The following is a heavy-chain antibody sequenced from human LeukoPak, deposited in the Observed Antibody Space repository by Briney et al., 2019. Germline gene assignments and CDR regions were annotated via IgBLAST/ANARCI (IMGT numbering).Heavy chain of an antibody. CDR1: GYTFTGYY. CDR3: ARGSKYSSSRYDY. D-gene: IGHD6-6*01. V-gene: IGHV1-2*06. Sequence: ASVKVSCKASGYTFTGYYMHWVRQAPGQGLEWMGRINPNSGGTNYAQKFQGRVTMTRDTSISTAYMELSRLRSDDTAVYYCARGSKYSSSRYDYWGQGTLVTVSS. J-gene: IGHJ4*02. CDR2: INPNSGGT.